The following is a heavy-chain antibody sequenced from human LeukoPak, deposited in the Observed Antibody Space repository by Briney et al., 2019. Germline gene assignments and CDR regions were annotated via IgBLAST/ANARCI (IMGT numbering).Heavy chain of an antibody. D-gene: IGHD2-21*01. CDR1: GFTFSSYW. J-gene: IGHJ4*02. Sequence: PGGSLRLSCAASGFTFSSYWMSWVRQAPGKGLEWVANINQDGRDKTYVDSGKGRFTISRDNAKNSLYLQMNSLRAEDTAVYCGANFTRSSGDCLWGQGILVTVPS. V-gene: IGHV3-7*01. CDR3: ANFTRSSGDCL. CDR2: INQDGRDK.